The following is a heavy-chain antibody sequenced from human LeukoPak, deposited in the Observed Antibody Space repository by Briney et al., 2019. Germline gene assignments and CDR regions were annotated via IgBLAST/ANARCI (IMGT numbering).Heavy chain of an antibody. J-gene: IGHJ4*02. CDR3: ARFDSSGYSLDY. V-gene: IGHV1-2*02. D-gene: IGHD3-22*01. CDR2: INPSSGGT. Sequence: ASVKVSCKASGYTFTAYYMHWVRQAPGQGLEWMEWINPSSGGTDYAQNFQGRVTMTRDTSISTAYMELSRLRSDDTAVYYCARFDSSGYSLDYWGQGTLVTVSS. CDR1: GYTFTAYY.